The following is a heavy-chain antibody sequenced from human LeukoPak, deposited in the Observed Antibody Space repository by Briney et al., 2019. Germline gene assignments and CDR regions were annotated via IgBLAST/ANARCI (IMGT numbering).Heavy chain of an antibody. Sequence: SSETLSLTCAVYGGSFSGYYWSWIRQPPGKGLEWIGEINHSGSTNYNPSLKSRVTISVDTSKNQFSLKLSSVTAVDTAVYYCARGLGYCSSTSRYRARYFDYWGQGTMVTVSS. V-gene: IGHV4-34*01. CDR2: INHSGST. CDR3: ARGLGYCSSTSRYRARYFDY. D-gene: IGHD2-2*02. CDR1: GGSFSGYY. J-gene: IGHJ3*01.